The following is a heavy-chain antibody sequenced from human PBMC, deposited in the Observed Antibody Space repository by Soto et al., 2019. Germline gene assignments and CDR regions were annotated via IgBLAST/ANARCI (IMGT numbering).Heavy chain of an antibody. V-gene: IGHV3-21*01. Sequence: GGSLRLSCAACGFTFSSYIMNWVRQAPGKGLEWVSSISSSSSYIYYADSVKGRFTISRDNAKNSLYLQMNSLRAEDTAVYYCARVNADRFDPWGQGTLVTVPQ. CDR1: GFTFSSYI. CDR3: ARVNADRFDP. D-gene: IGHD2-2*01. CDR2: ISSSSSYI. J-gene: IGHJ5*02.